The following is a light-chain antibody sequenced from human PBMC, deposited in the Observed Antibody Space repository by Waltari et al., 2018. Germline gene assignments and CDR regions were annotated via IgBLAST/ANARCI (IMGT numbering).Light chain of an antibody. Sequence: DIQMTQSPSSLSASVGDRVTITCRASQNINTYLNWYQQKPGEAPNVLILGAYFLQSGVPPRFSGSGSGTDFTLTISSLQPEDFVTFYCQQTFSAPFTFGPGTTV. CDR3: QQTFSAPFT. CDR1: QNINTY. V-gene: IGKV1-39*01. J-gene: IGKJ3*01. CDR2: GAY.